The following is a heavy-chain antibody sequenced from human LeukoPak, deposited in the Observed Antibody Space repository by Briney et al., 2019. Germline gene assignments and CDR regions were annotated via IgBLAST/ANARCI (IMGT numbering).Heavy chain of an antibody. Sequence: ASVKVSCKASGYTFTDYYIHWVRQAPGQGLGYMGWINPNSGGTNYPQTFQGRVTMTGDTSISTAYMELSGLRSDDTALYFCARGRVGATQNGYWGQGTLVTVSS. CDR2: INPNSGGT. J-gene: IGHJ4*02. D-gene: IGHD1-26*01. V-gene: IGHV1-2*02. CDR3: ARGRVGATQNGY. CDR1: GYTFTDYY.